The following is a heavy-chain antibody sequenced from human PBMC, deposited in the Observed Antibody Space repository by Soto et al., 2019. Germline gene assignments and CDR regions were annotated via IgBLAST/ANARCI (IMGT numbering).Heavy chain of an antibody. CDR1: GGSFSGYY. Sequence: SETLSLTCAVYGGSFSGYYWSWIRQHPGKGLEWIGYIYYSGSTYYNPPLKSRVTISVDTSKNPFSLKLSSVTAADTAVYYCARETLGYCSSTSCYNWFDPWGQGTLVTVSS. D-gene: IGHD2-2*01. J-gene: IGHJ5*02. CDR3: ARETLGYCSSTSCYNWFDP. V-gene: IGHV4-31*11. CDR2: IYYSGST.